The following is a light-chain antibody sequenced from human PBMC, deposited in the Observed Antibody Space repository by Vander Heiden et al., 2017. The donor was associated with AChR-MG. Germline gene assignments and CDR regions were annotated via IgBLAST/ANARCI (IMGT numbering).Light chain of an antibody. CDR3: QSYDSSLSAVV. V-gene: IGLV1-40*01. Sequence: QSVLTQPPSVSGAPVQRVTISCTGSSSNIGAGYDVHWYQQFPGTAPKLLIYGNTNRPSGVPDRFSVSTSGTSASLAITGLQAEDEADYYCQSYDSSLSAVVFGGGTKLSVL. J-gene: IGLJ2*01. CDR2: GNT. CDR1: SSNIGAGYD.